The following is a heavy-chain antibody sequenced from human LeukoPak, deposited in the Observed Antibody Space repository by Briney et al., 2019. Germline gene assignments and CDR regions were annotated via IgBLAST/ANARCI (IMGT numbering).Heavy chain of an antibody. CDR3: ARGYSGYDQAGYFDY. V-gene: IGHV4-4*02. CDR1: GDSISSSNW. D-gene: IGHD5-12*01. Sequence: SETLSLTCAVSGDSISSSNWWSWVRQPPGKGLEWIGEIYHSGSTSYNPSLKSRVTISVDTSKNQFSLKLSSVTAADTAVYYCARGYSGYDQAGYFDYWGQGTLVTVSS. J-gene: IGHJ4*02. CDR2: IYHSGST.